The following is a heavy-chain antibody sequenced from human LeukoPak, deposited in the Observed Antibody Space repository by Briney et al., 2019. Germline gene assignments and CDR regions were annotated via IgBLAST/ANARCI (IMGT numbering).Heavy chain of an antibody. V-gene: IGHV3-23*01. CDR2: ISGSGGST. CDR3: AKDRGYGASYWYFDL. Sequence: PGGSLRLSCAASGFTFSSYAMSWVRQAPGKGLEWVSAISGSGGSTYYADSVKGRFTISRDNSKNALYLQMNSLRAEDTAVYYCAKDRGYGASYWYFDLWGRGTLVTVSS. J-gene: IGHJ2*01. D-gene: IGHD5-12*01. CDR1: GFTFSSYA.